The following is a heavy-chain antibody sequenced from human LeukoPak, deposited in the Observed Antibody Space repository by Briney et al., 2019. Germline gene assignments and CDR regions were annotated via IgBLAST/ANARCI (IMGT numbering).Heavy chain of an antibody. V-gene: IGHV3-74*01. CDR1: GFTFSSYC. CDR2: INSDGSST. J-gene: IGHJ4*02. D-gene: IGHD2-2*01. Sequence: GGSLRLSCAASGFTFSSYCMHWVRQAPGKGLVWVSRINSDGSSTSYADSVKGRFTISRDNAKNTLYLQMNSLRAEDTAVYYCARSRYSSSTSCYLDYWGKGTLVTVSS. CDR3: ARSRYSSSTSCYLDY.